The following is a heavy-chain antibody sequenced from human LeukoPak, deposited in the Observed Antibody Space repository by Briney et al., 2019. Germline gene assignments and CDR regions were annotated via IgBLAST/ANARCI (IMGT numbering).Heavy chain of an antibody. CDR1: DGSISSRNYY. CDR3: ARGPLGDYDVLTGYFDY. D-gene: IGHD3-9*01. CDR2: IYYSGST. V-gene: IGHV4-39*07. J-gene: IGHJ4*02. Sequence: SETLSLTCTVSDGSISSRNYYWGWIRQPPGKGLEWIGTIYYSGSTYYTPSLKSRVTISVDTSKNQFSLKLSSVTAADTAVYYCARGPLGDYDVLTGYFDYWGQGTLVTVSS.